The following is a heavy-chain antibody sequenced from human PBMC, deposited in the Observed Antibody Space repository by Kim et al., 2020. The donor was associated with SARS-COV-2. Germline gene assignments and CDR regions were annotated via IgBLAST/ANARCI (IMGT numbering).Heavy chain of an antibody. CDR3: ARGFHSSSGSYYYYYGMDV. V-gene: IGHV4-34*01. CDR2: INHSGST. CDR1: GGSFSGYY. J-gene: IGHJ6*02. Sequence: SETLSLTCAVYGGSFSGYYWSWIRQPPGKGLEWIGEINHSGSTNYNPSLKSRVTISVDTSKNQFSLKLSSVTAAATAVYYCARGFHSSSGSYYYYYGMDVWGQGTPVTVSS. D-gene: IGHD6-13*01.